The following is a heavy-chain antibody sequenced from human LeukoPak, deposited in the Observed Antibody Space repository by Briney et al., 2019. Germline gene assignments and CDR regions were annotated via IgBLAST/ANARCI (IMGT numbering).Heavy chain of an antibody. CDR3: ARGESGGYYFYFDY. V-gene: IGHV1-69*04. J-gene: IGHJ4*02. Sequence: ASVKVSCKASGGTFSSYAISWVRQAPGQGLEWMGRIIPILGIANYAQKFQGRVTITADKSTSTAYMELSSLRSEDTAVCYCARGESGGYYFYFDYWGQGTLVTVSS. CDR2: IIPILGIA. CDR1: GGTFSSYA. D-gene: IGHD3-22*01.